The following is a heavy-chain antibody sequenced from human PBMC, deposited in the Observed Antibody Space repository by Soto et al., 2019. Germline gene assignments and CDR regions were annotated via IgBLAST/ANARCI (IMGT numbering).Heavy chain of an antibody. CDR1: GYTFTSYG. CDR2: ISAHNGNT. CDR3: ARGRYGDY. Sequence: QVHLVQSGAEVKKPGASVKVSCKASGYTFTSYGITWVRQARGQGLEWMGWISAHNGNTDYAQKLQGRVIVTRDTSPSTDYMELRSLRSDGTAVYYCARGRYGDYWGQGALVTVSS. D-gene: IGHD1-1*01. V-gene: IGHV1-18*01. J-gene: IGHJ4*02.